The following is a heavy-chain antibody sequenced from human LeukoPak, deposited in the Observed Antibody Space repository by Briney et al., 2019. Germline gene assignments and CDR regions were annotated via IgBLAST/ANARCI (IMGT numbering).Heavy chain of an antibody. CDR1: GFTFDDYG. D-gene: IGHD1-26*01. CDR2: INWNGGST. Sequence: PGGSLRLSCAASGFTFDDYGMSWVRQAPGKGLEWVSGINWNGGSTTYADSVKGRFTISRDNAKNSLYLQMNSLRAEDTAVYYCAREGVGRYYYYYYMDVWGKGTTVTVSS. CDR3: AREGVGRYYYYYYMDV. V-gene: IGHV3-20*04. J-gene: IGHJ6*03.